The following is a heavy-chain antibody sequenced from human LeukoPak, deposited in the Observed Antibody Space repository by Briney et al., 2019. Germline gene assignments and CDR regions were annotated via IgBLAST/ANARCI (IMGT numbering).Heavy chain of an antibody. CDR3: AVGGVTDAFDI. CDR2: INSDGTRI. D-gene: IGHD3-16*01. J-gene: IGHJ3*02. V-gene: IGHV3-74*01. Sequence: GGSLRLSCTASGFTFSTYWMHWVRQAPGKGLVWVSRINSDGTRISYVDSVKGRFTISRDNAKNTLSLQLNSLRAEDTAVYYCAVGGVTDAFDIWGQGTMVTVSS. CDR1: GFTFSTYW.